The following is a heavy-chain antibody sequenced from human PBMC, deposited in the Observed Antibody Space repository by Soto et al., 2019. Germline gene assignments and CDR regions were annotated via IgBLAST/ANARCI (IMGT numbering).Heavy chain of an antibody. J-gene: IGHJ3*02. CDR2: ITSSSANI. CDR3: ATGQQVRMADI. CDR1: GFKFSSHA. D-gene: IGHD6-13*01. Sequence: GGSLSLSSAASGFKFSSHAMKWVRQAPGKGLEWVSSITSSSANIYYTDSVKGRFTISRDNAKNSLYLQMNSLRAEDTAAYFCATGQQVRMADIWGQGTMVTVSS. V-gene: IGHV3-21*04.